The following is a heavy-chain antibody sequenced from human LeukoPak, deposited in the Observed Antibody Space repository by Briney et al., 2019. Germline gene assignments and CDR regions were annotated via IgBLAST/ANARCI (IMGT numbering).Heavy chain of an antibody. CDR2: IYPGDSDT. Sequence: GESLKISCKGSGYSFISYWIGWVRQMPGKGLEWMGIIYPGDSDTRYSPSFQGQVTISADKSISTAYLQWSSLKASDTAMYYRARPRRARYGDLVYWGQGTLVTVSS. D-gene: IGHD4-17*01. CDR3: ARPRRARYGDLVY. J-gene: IGHJ4*02. V-gene: IGHV5-51*01. CDR1: GYSFISYW.